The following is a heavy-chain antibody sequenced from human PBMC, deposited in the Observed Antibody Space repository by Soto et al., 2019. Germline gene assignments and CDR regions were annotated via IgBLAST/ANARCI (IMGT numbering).Heavy chain of an antibody. D-gene: IGHD2-21*01. Sequence: EVQLVESGGGLVQPGGSLRLSCAASGFTVRSDFMSWVRQAPGKGLELVSILHRDGNTYYANSVKGRFTISRDNSKNTLYLQMNSLRAEDTSVYYCATRGEWGQGTLVTVSS. CDR2: LHRDGNT. V-gene: IGHV3-66*01. CDR3: ATRGE. CDR1: GFTVRSDF. J-gene: IGHJ4*02.